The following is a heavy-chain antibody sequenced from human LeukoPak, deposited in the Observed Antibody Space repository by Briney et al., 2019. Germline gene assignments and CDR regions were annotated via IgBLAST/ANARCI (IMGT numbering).Heavy chain of an antibody. V-gene: IGHV3-20*04. CDR2: INWNGGST. CDR3: ARVRYSSGWRNAFDI. D-gene: IGHD6-19*01. CDR1: GFTFDDYG. Sequence: GGSLRLSCAASGFTFDDYGMSWVRQAPGKGLEWVSGINWNGGSTGYADSVKGRFTISRDNAKNSLYLQMNSLRAEDTALYYCARVRYSSGWRNAFDIWGQGTMVTVSS. J-gene: IGHJ3*02.